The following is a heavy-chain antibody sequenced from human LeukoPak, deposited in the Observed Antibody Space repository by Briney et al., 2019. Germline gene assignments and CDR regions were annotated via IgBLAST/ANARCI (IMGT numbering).Heavy chain of an antibody. J-gene: IGHJ3*01. D-gene: IGHD3-10*01. Sequence: ASVKVSCKASGYTFTGYNVHWVRQAPGQGLEWMGWTDPKRGATKYAQKFEGRVTMTRDTSITTFYMELNSLTFDDTAMYTCARVGLTRGEAFDVWGQGTMVTVSS. CDR3: ARVGLTRGEAFDV. CDR2: TDPKRGAT. V-gene: IGHV1-2*02. CDR1: GYTFTGYN.